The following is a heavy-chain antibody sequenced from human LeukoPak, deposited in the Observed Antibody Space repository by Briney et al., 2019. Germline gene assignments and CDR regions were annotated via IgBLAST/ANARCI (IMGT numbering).Heavy chain of an antibody. V-gene: IGHV3-13*01. CDR1: RFTFSIYD. CDR3: ARETYGSGSPHHGFDI. J-gene: IGHJ3*02. D-gene: IGHD3-10*01. Sequence: LAGGSLRLSCAASRFTFSIYDVHWVRQTPGKGLEWVSTIGTAGDTYYPGSVKGRFTISRENAKNSLSLQMNSLRAEDTAVYYCARETYGSGSPHHGFDIWGQGTMVTASS. CDR2: IGTAGDT.